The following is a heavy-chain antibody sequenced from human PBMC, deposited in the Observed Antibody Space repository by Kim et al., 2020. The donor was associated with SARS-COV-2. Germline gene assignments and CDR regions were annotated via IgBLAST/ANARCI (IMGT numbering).Heavy chain of an antibody. J-gene: IGHJ5*02. CDR1: GFTFDDYA. V-gene: IGHV3-9*01. Sequence: GGSLRLSCAASGFTFDDYAMHWVRQAPGKGLEWVSGISWNSGSIGYADSVTGRFTISRDNAKNSLYLQMNSLRAEDTALYYCAKDIGYYDSSGYYHWGQGTLVTVS. CDR2: ISWNSGSI. D-gene: IGHD3-22*01. CDR3: AKDIGYYDSSGYYH.